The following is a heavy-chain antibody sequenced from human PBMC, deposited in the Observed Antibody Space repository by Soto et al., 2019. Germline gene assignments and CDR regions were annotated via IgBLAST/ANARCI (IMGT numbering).Heavy chain of an antibody. CDR3: AHRPIVGAAI. CDR2: IYHSWST. D-gene: IGHD1-26*01. Sequence: QVQLQESGPGLVKPSGTLSLTCGVFGGSISNSNWWTWVRQPPGKGLEWIGEIYHSWSTNYNSSLMSRVTIPLDKVNNQCSLKLTSVTAADTAVYYCAHRPIVGAAIWGQGTLVTVSS. CDR1: GGSISNSNW. V-gene: IGHV4-4*02. J-gene: IGHJ4*02.